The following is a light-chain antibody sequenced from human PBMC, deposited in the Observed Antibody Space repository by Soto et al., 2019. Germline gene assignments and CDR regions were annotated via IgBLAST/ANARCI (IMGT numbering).Light chain of an antibody. CDR1: QSISSW. J-gene: IGKJ5*01. V-gene: IGKV1-5*01. CDR2: DAS. Sequence: DIQMTQSPSTLSASIGDRVTITCRASQSISSWLAWYQQEPGKAPKLLIYDASSLRSGIPSRFSGSGSGTEFTLTISSLQPDDFATDYCQHYNPYSSVTFGQGTRLEIK. CDR3: QHYNPYSSVT.